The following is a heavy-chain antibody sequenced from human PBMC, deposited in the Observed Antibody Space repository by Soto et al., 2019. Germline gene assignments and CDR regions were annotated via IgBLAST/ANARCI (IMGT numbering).Heavy chain of an antibody. D-gene: IGHD3-16*01. V-gene: IGHV3-72*01. CDR3: ARAGFGHGLDV. CDR1: GFTSSDQY. CDR2: TANKRSRYTT. J-gene: IGHJ6*02. Sequence: EVELVESGVGLVQAGGSLRVSCGVSGFTSSDQYMDRVRQAPGKGLEWVGRTANKRSRYTTEYAASVKGRFIIARDDSKNSVYLQMNSLKIEDTAVYYCARAGFGHGLDVWGQGTTVTVSS.